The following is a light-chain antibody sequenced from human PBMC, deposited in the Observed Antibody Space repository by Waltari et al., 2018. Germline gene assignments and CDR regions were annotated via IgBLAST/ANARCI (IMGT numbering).Light chain of an antibody. V-gene: IGKV3-20*01. CDR3: HQYQTSPYT. CDR1: QSVSSTY. J-gene: IGKJ2*01. Sequence: EIVLTQSPGTLSLSPGERATLSCRASQSVSSTYLAWYQHKPGQAPRPLIYGASNRATGIPDRFSGASVTAFTLTISRLEPEDFAVYYCHQYQTSPYTFGQGTKVEIK. CDR2: GAS.